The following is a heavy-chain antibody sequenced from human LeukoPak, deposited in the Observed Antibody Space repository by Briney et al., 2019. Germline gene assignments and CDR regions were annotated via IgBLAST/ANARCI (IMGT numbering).Heavy chain of an antibody. CDR1: GYTLTELS. Sequence: ASVKVSCKVSGYTLTELSMHWVRQAPGKGLEWMGGFDPEDGETIYAQKFQGRVTVTEDTSTDTAYMELSSLRSEDTAVYYCATQRIAASGRRALEYWGQGTLVTVSS. V-gene: IGHV1-24*01. J-gene: IGHJ4*02. CDR3: ATQRIAASGRRALEY. D-gene: IGHD6-13*01. CDR2: FDPEDGET.